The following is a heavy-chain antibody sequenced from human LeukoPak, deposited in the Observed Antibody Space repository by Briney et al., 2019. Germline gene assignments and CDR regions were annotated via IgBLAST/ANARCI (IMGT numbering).Heavy chain of an antibody. J-gene: IGHJ4*02. V-gene: IGHV4-30-4*08. Sequence: PSETLSLTCTVSGGSISSGDYYWSWIRQPPGKGLEWIGYIYYSGSTYYNPSLKSRVTISVDTSKNQFSLKLSSVTAADTAVYYCAREGQGSTHFDYWGQGTQVTVSS. CDR3: AREGQGSTHFDY. D-gene: IGHD2-2*01. CDR2: IYYSGST. CDR1: GGSISSGDYY.